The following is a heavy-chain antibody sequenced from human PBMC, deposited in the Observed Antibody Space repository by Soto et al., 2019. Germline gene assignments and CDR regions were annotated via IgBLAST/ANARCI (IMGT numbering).Heavy chain of an antibody. CDR2: ISAYNGNT. D-gene: IGHD3-22*01. CDR1: GYTFTSYG. Sequence: ASVKVSFKASGYTFTSYGISWLRQAPGQGLEWMGWISAYNGNTNYAQKLQGRVTMTTDTSTSTAYMELRSMRSDDTAVYYCARGMMPYHYAFDIWGQGTMVTVSS. J-gene: IGHJ3*02. V-gene: IGHV1-18*04. CDR3: ARGMMPYHYAFDI.